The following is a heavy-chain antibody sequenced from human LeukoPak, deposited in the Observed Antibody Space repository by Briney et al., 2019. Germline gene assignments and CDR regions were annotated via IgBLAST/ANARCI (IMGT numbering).Heavy chain of an antibody. CDR2: INNSGST. J-gene: IGHJ2*01. Sequence: PSETLSLTCAVYGGFFSGYYWSGIRQPPGKGLEGIGEINNSGSTNYNPSLKSQVPISVDPSKNQFSLKLSYVTAADTAVYYCARPTSYGDYGRGYFDLWGRGTLVTVSS. CDR1: GGFFSGYY. CDR3: ARPTSYGDYGRGYFDL. V-gene: IGHV4-34*01. D-gene: IGHD4-17*01.